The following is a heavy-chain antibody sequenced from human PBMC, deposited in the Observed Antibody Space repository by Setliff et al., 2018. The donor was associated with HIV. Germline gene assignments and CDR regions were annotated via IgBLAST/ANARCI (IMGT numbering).Heavy chain of an antibody. Sequence: LRLSCAASGFTFSSYAMHWVRQAPGKGLEYVSAISSNGGSTYYANSVKGRFTISRDNSKNTLYLQMGSLRAEDMAAYYCARDGYYYDSSGYSSAFDIWGQGTMVTVSS. V-gene: IGHV3-64*01. D-gene: IGHD3-22*01. CDR3: ARDGYYYDSSGYSSAFDI. CDR2: ISSNGGST. J-gene: IGHJ3*02. CDR1: GFTFSSYA.